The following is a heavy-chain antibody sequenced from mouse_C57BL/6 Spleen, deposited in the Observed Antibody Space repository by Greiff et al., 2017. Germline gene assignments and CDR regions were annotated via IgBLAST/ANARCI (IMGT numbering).Heavy chain of an antibody. Sequence: LVESGPELVKPGASVKISCKASGYSFTDYNMNWVKQSNGKSLEWIGVINPNYGTTSYNQKFKGKATLTVDQSSSTAYMQLNSLTSEDSAVYYCAREGRYLRYFDDWGQGTTLTVSS. V-gene: IGHV1-39*01. CDR3: AREGRYLRYFDD. CDR1: GYSFTDYN. J-gene: IGHJ2*01. D-gene: IGHD2-14*01. CDR2: INPNYGTT.